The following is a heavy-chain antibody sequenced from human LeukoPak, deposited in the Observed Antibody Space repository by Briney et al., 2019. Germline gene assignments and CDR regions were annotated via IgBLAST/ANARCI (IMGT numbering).Heavy chain of an antibody. CDR1: GFTFSSYT. CDR3: VKDRSVTVAGMGRY. CDR2: IGSNGGST. Sequence: GGSLRLSRSASGFTFSSYTMHWVRQAPGKGLEYVSAIGSNGGSTYYADSVKGRFTISRDNSKSTLFLQMNSLRAEDTAVYYCVKDRSVTVAGMGRYWGQGTLVTVSS. V-gene: IGHV3-64D*06. D-gene: IGHD6-19*01. J-gene: IGHJ4*02.